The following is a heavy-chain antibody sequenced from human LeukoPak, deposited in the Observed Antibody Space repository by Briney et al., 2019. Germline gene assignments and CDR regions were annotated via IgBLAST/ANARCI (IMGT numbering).Heavy chain of an antibody. V-gene: IGHV3-30*18. CDR1: GFTFSSFW. J-gene: IGHJ6*02. CDR2: ISYDGSNK. CDR3: AKDNRDGYQFYYYYGMDV. D-gene: IGHD5-24*01. Sequence: PGGSLRLSCGASGFTFSSFWMHWVRQAPGKGLEWVAVISYDGSNKYYADSVKGRFTISRDNSKNTLYLQMNSLRAEDTAVYYCAKDNRDGYQFYYYYGMDVWGQGTTVTVSS.